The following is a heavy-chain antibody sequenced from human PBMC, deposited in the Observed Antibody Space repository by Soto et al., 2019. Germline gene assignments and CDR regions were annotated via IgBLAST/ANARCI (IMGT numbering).Heavy chain of an antibody. J-gene: IGHJ6*02. CDR3: ARDTLVVPAAIVYYGMDV. CDR1: GYTFTNYA. CDR2: INAGNGNT. D-gene: IGHD2-2*01. Sequence: GASVKVSCKASGYTFTNYAMHCVRQAPGQMLKWMGWINAGNGNTKYSQKFQGRVTITRDTSASTAYMELSSLRSEDTAVYYCARDTLVVPAAIVYYGMDVWGQGTTVTVSS. V-gene: IGHV1-3*01.